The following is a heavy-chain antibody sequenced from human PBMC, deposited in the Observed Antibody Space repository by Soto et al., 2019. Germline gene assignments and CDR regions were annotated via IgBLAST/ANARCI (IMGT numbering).Heavy chain of an antibody. D-gene: IGHD6-6*01. J-gene: IGHJ5*02. Sequence: GRTLRLSWALSRFRFSLYAMSWVRQAPGKGLEWVSSISGSGCSTYFADSVKARFTISRHNSKNTLYLQMNSLRAEDTAVYYCAKRGEQLVGYNWFDHWGQGTLVTVSS. CDR3: AKRGEQLVGYNWFDH. CDR1: RFRFSLYA. V-gene: IGHV3-23*01. CDR2: ISGSGCST.